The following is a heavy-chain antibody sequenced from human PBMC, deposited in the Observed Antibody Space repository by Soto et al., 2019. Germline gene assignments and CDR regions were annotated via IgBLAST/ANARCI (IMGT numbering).Heavy chain of an antibody. V-gene: IGHV4-4*07. D-gene: IGHD3-9*01. CDR3: ARDQILRYFDWLFRDDAFDI. J-gene: IGHJ3*02. CDR2: IYTSGST. Sequence: PSETLSLTCTVSGGSISIYYWSWIRHPAGKGLEWIGRIYTSGSTNYNPSLKSRVTMSVDTSKDQFSLKLSSVTAADTAVYYCARDQILRYFDWLFRDDAFDIWGQGTMVTVSS. CDR1: GGSISIYY.